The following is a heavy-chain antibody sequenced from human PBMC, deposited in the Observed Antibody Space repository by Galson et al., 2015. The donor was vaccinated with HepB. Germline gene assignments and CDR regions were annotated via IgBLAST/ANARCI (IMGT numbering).Heavy chain of an antibody. CDR3: ARHSSGYDLGYCSGGSCYPVDYYYYYMDV. Sequence: QSGAEVKKPGESLKISCKGSGYSFTSYWIGWVRQMPGKGLEWMGIIYPGDSDTRYSPSFQGQVTISADKSISTAYLQWSSLKASDTAMYYCARHSSGYDLGYCSGGSCYPVDYYYYYMDVWGKGTTVTVSS. CDR2: IYPGDSDT. D-gene: IGHD2-15*01. CDR1: GYSFTSYW. V-gene: IGHV5-51*01. J-gene: IGHJ6*03.